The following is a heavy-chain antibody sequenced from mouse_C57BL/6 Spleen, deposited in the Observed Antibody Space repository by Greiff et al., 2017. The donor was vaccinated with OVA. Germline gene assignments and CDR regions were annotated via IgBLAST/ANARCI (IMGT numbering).Heavy chain of an antibody. J-gene: IGHJ3*01. Sequence: KLVESEGGLVQPGSSMKLSCTASGFTFSDYYMAWFRQVPEKGLEWVANINYDGSSTYYLDSLKSRFIISRDNAKNILYLQMSSLKSEDTATYYCARDPWFAYWGQGTLVTVSA. CDR2: INYDGSST. CDR3: ARDPWFAY. CDR1: GFTFSDYY. V-gene: IGHV5-16*01.